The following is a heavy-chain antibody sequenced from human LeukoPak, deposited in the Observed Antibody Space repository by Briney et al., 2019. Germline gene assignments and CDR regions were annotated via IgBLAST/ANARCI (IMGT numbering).Heavy chain of an antibody. Sequence: GGSLRLSCVNRLFSFTVYTMRSVSQAPGKGLEWVSAVTGPGDTTYYADSVKGRFFMSREDSKTTVYLQMNNLRAMDTAIYNCAKGAEVDLWGQGTLVTVSS. D-gene: IGHD4/OR15-4a*01. CDR3: AKGAEVDL. V-gene: IGHV3-23*01. J-gene: IGHJ5*02. CDR2: VTGPGDTT. CDR1: LFSFTVYT.